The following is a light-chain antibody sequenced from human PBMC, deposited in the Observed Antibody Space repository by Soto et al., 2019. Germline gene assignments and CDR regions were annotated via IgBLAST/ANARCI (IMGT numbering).Light chain of an antibody. Sequence: DIQMTQSPSTLSASLGDRVTITCRASQSISSWLAWYQQKPGKAPKLLIYDASSLESGVPSRFSGSGSGTEFTLTISSLQPDDFATYYCQQYNSYSITFGQGTKVDI. CDR2: DAS. J-gene: IGKJ1*01. V-gene: IGKV1-5*01. CDR1: QSISSW. CDR3: QQYNSYSIT.